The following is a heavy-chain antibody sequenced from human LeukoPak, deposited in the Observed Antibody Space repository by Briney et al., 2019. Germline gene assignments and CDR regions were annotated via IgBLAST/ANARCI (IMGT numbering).Heavy chain of an antibody. J-gene: IGHJ5*02. CDR3: ARDHYDCNWSDP. V-gene: IGHV4-31*03. CDR2: IYYSGST. D-gene: IGHD3-3*01. Sequence: SQTLSLTCTVSGGSISSGGYYWSWIRQHPGKGLEWIGYIYYSGSTYYNPSLKSRVTISVDTSKNQFSLKLSSVTAADTAVYYCARDHYDCNWSDPWGQGTLVTVSS. CDR1: GGSISSGGYY.